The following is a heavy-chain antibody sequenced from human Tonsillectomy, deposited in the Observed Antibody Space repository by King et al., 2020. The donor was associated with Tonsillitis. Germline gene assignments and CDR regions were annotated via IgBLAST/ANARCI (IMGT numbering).Heavy chain of an antibody. CDR3: AGTRSSAFNYDF. CDR2: LYYSGGT. V-gene: IGHV4-59*11. D-gene: IGHD6-19*01. CDR1: GGSLSSHH. J-gene: IGHJ4*02. Sequence: VQLQESGPGLVKPSETLSLTCTVSGGSLSSHHWSWVRQSPGKGLEWIGYLYYSGGTKYNPSLKSRVTISGDTAKNQFSLKLASVTAADTAVYFWAGTRSSAFNYDFWGQGSLVTVSS.